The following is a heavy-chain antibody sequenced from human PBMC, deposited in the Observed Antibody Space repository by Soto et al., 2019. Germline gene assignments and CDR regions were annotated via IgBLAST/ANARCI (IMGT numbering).Heavy chain of an antibody. J-gene: IGHJ6*02. Sequence: SETLSLTCAVSGYSISSGYYWGWIRQPPGKGLEWIGSIYHSGSTYYNPSLKSRVTISVDTSKNQFSLKLSSVTAADTAVYYCARAGRHTYYDFWSGNRDYCYYGMHVWGQGTTVTVYS. D-gene: IGHD3-3*01. CDR2: IYHSGST. CDR3: ARAGRHTYYDFWSGNRDYCYYGMHV. V-gene: IGHV4-38-2*01. CDR1: GYSISSGYY.